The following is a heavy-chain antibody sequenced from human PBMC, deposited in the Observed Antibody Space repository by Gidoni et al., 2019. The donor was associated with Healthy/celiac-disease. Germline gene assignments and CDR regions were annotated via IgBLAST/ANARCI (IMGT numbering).Heavy chain of an antibody. CDR3: AKDPFSTGHGVFCNWYDP. Sequence: QGQMVECGGGAAVPGRAPRLSAAASGGTARSKGRRWVRRAPGKGLEWVAVISYAVSNKYYADSVAGRFTISRDNSKNTLYLQMNRLRAEDTAVYYCAKDPFSTGHGVFCNWYDPWGQGTLVTVSS. V-gene: IGHV3-30*18. CDR1: GGTARSKG. D-gene: IGHD6-19*01. CDR2: ISYAVSNK. J-gene: IGHJ5*02.